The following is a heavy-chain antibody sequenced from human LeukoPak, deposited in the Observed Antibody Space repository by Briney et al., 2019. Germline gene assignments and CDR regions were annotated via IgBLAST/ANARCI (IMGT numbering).Heavy chain of an antibody. CDR3: ARRGYSGYDYHPGTDY. Sequence: ASVKVSCKASGHTFTSYYMHWVRQAPGQGLEWMGIINPSGGSTSYAQKFQGRVTMTRDMSTSTVYMELSSLRSEDTAVYYCARRGYSGYDYHPGTDYWGQGTLVTVSS. V-gene: IGHV1-46*01. J-gene: IGHJ4*02. D-gene: IGHD5-12*01. CDR2: INPSGGST. CDR1: GHTFTSYY.